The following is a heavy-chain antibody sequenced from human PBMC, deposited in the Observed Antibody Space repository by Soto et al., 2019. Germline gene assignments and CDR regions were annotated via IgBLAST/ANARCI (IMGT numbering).Heavy chain of an antibody. J-gene: IGHJ4*02. D-gene: IGHD3-22*01. CDR2: IIPIFGTA. CDR3: AGTYDTSGDYPYYFDY. Sequence: QVQLVQSGAEVKKPGSSVKVSCKASGDTFSSYAISWVRQAPGQGLEWMGGIIPIFGTANYAQKFQGRVTITADESTSTAYMELSSLRSEDTAVYFCAGTYDTSGDYPYYFDYWGQGTPVTVSS. CDR1: GDTFSSYA. V-gene: IGHV1-69*01.